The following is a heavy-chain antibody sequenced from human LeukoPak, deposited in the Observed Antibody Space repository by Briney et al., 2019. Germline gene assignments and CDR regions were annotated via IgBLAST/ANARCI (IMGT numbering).Heavy chain of an antibody. CDR3: ARHSTAFDI. Sequence: RGESLKISCKGSGYSFTTYWTGWVRQMPGKGLEWMGIIYPGDSDTRYSPSFQGQVTMSADKSISTAYLQWSSSLKASDTAMYYCARHSTAFDIWGQGTMVTVSS. V-gene: IGHV5-51*01. D-gene: IGHD4-11*01. CDR2: IYPGDSDT. CDR1: GYSFTTYW. J-gene: IGHJ3*02.